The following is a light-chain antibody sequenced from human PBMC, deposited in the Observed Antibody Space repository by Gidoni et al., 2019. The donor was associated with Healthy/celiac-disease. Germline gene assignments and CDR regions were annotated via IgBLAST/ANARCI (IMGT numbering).Light chain of an antibody. J-gene: IGKJ5*01. CDR1: QSVSSN. CDR3: QQYNNWLSIT. V-gene: IGKV3-15*01. CDR2: GAS. Sequence: EIVITQSPATLSASPGERATLSCRASQSVSSNLAWYQQKPGQAPRLLIYGASTRATGIPARFSGSGSGTEFTLTISSLQSEDFAVYYCQQYNNWLSITFGQGTRLEIK.